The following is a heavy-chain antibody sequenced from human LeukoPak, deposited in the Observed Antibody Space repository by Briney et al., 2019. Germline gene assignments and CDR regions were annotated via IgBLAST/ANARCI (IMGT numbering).Heavy chain of an antibody. CDR3: ARGDIVVVPANDY. CDR1: GFTFSSYT. V-gene: IGHV3-30-3*01. J-gene: IGHJ4*02. Sequence: PGGSLRLSCAASGFTFSSYTMHWVRQAPGKGLEWVAVISYDGSNKYYADSVKGRFTISRDNSKNTLYLQMNSLRAEDTAVYYCARGDIVVVPANDYWGQGTLVTVSS. D-gene: IGHD2-2*01. CDR2: ISYDGSNK.